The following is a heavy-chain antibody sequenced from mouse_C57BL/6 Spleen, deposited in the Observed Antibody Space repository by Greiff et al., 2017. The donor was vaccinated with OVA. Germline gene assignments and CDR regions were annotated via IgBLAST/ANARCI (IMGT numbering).Heavy chain of an antibody. CDR2: IDPSDSYT. Sequence: QVQLQQPGAELVMPGASVKLSCKASGYTFTSYWMHWVKQRPGQGLEWIGEIDPSDSYTNYNQKFKGKSTLTVDKSSSTAYMQLSSLTSEDSAVYYCARDYSNYNAYWGQGTLVTVSA. D-gene: IGHD2-5*01. J-gene: IGHJ3*01. CDR3: ARDYSNYNAY. CDR1: GYTFTSYW. V-gene: IGHV1-69*01.